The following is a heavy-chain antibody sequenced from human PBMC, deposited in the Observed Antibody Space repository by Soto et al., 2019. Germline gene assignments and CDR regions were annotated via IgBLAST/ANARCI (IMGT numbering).Heavy chain of an antibody. CDR1: GFTFSSYA. J-gene: IGHJ4*02. CDR2: ISYDGSNK. Sequence: GSLRLSCAASGFTFSSYAMHWVRQAPGKGLEWVAVISYDGSNKYYADSVKGRFTISRDNSKNKMYLQMNSLRAEDTAVYYCARNFDAYGETLRYWGQGTLVTVSS. D-gene: IGHD4-17*01. CDR3: ARNFDAYGETLRY. V-gene: IGHV3-30-3*01.